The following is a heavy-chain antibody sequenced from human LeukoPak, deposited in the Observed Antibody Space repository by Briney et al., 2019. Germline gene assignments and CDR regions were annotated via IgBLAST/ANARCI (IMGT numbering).Heavy chain of an antibody. Sequence: PGRSLRLSCAASGFTFSSYEMNWVRQAPGKGLEWVSYISSSGSTIYYADSVKGRFTISRDNAKNSLYLQMNSLRAEDTAVYYCARELWFGELYHEDYWGQGTLVTVSS. CDR2: ISSSGSTI. CDR1: GFTFSSYE. J-gene: IGHJ4*02. D-gene: IGHD3-10*01. V-gene: IGHV3-48*03. CDR3: ARELWFGELYHEDY.